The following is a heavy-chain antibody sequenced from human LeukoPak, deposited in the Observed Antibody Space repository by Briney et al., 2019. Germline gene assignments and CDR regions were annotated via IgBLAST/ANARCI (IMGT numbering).Heavy chain of an antibody. CDR2: VYHSGST. V-gene: IGHV4-4*02. CDR1: GFTFINAW. D-gene: IGHD3-10*01. Sequence: GSLRLSCAASGFTFINAWMSWVRQPPGKGLEWIGDVYHSGSTKYNPSLKSRVTISVDKSKNQFSLKLNSVTAADTAVYYCARAGFANSFFTFDIWGQGTMVTVSS. J-gene: IGHJ3*02. CDR3: ARAGFANSFFTFDI.